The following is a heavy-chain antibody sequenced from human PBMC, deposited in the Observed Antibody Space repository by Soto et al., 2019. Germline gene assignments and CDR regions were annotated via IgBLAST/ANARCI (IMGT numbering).Heavy chain of an antibody. J-gene: IGHJ6*02. CDR1: GGTFSSYA. Sequence: QVQLVQSGAEVKKPGSSVKVSCKASGGTFSSYAISWVRQAPGQGLEWMGGIIPIFGTANYAQKFQGRVTITADESTSTAYMELSSLRSEDTAVYYCARDLVYTMVRGVPHYYYYGMDVWGQGTTVTVSS. CDR3: ARDLVYTMVRGVPHYYYYGMDV. V-gene: IGHV1-69*01. CDR2: IIPIFGTA. D-gene: IGHD3-10*01.